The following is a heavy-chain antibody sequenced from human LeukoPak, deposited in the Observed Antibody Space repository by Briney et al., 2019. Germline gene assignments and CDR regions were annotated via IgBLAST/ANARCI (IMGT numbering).Heavy chain of an antibody. Sequence: GGSLRLSCAASGFIFSSYEMNWVRQAPGKGLEWISYISSSGSTIYYADSVKGRFTFSRDNAENSLYLQMNSLRAEDTAVYYCARVGYYDSSGFWGQGTLVTVSS. CDR3: ARVGYYDSSGF. CDR2: ISSSGSTI. CDR1: GFIFSSYE. J-gene: IGHJ4*02. V-gene: IGHV3-48*03. D-gene: IGHD3-22*01.